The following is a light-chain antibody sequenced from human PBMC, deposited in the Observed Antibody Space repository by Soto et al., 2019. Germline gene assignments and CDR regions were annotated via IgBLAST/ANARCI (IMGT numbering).Light chain of an antibody. CDR1: RSNIGADYD. CDR3: QSSDRNRRYV. CDR2: ANT. J-gene: IGLJ1*01. Sequence: QSVLTQPPSVSGAPGQRVTISCTGSRSNIGADYDVHWYQQLPGTAPKLVVYANTNRPSGVPDRFSASKSGTSASLAITGLQADDEADYYCQSSDRNRRYVFGTGTKVTVL. V-gene: IGLV1-40*01.